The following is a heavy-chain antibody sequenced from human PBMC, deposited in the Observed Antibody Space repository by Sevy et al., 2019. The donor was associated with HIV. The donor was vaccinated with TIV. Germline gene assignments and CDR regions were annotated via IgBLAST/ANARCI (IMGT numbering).Heavy chain of an antibody. CDR1: GYSFTSHW. Sequence: GESLKISCEGSGYSFTSHWIGWVRHMPGKGLEWMGIIYPDDSETRYSPSFQGQVTFSADKSISTAYLQLSSLKASDTAMYYCATSRSGYFDSTGYYIHWGQGTMVTVSS. CDR2: IYPDDSET. D-gene: IGHD3-22*01. CDR3: ATSRSGYFDSTGYYIH. J-gene: IGHJ4*02. V-gene: IGHV5-51*01.